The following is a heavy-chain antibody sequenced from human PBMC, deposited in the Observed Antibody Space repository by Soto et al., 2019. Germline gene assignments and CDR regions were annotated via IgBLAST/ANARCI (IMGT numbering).Heavy chain of an antibody. CDR1: GFTFSSYG. V-gene: IGHV3-30*18. J-gene: IGHJ4*02. CDR3: AKGGIQLWSHFDY. CDR2: ISYDGSNK. D-gene: IGHD5-18*01. Sequence: GGSLRLSXAASGFTFSSYGMHWVRQAPGKGLEWVAVISYDGSNKYYADSVKGRFTISRDNSKNTLYLQMNSLRAEDTAVYYCAKGGIQLWSHFDYWGQGTLVTDSS.